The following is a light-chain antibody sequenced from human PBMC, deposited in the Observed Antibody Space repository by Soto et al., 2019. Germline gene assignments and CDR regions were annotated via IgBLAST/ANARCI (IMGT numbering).Light chain of an antibody. Sequence: ENVLTQSPATLSLSPGDTATLSCRATQSLRNYLAWYQQKLGQAPRLLIYDASKRATGIPARFSGSGSGTDFTLTISSLEPEDFEVYFCQQRSDWPPTFGQGTRLEIK. CDR3: QQRSDWPPT. V-gene: IGKV3-11*01. J-gene: IGKJ5*01. CDR2: DAS. CDR1: QSLRNY.